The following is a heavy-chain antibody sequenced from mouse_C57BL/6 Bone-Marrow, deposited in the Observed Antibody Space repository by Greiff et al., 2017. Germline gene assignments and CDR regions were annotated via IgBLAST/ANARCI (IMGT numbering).Heavy chain of an antibody. CDR2: INPSTGGT. Sequence: DVQLQESGPELVKPGASVKLSCKASGYSFTGYYMNWVKQSPEKSLEWIGEINPSTGGTTYNQKFKAKATLTVDKSSSTAYMQLKSLTSEDSAVYYCARTITTVALDYWGQGTTLTVSS. CDR1: GYSFTGYY. D-gene: IGHD1-1*01. CDR3: ARTITTVALDY. J-gene: IGHJ2*01. V-gene: IGHV1-42*01.